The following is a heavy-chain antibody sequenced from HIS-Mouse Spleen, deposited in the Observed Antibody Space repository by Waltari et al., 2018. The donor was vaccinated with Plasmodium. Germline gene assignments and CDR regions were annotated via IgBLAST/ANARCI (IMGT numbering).Heavy chain of an antibody. CDR2: INPNSGGT. V-gene: IGHV1-2*02. J-gene: IGHJ4*02. CDR1: GYTFTGYS. CDR3: ARDLAAAGHFDY. Sequence: QVQLVQSGAEVKKPGGSVKVSCKASGYTFTGYSMHWVRQAPGQGLEWLGWINPNSGGTNYAQKFQGRVTMTRDTSISTAYMELSRLRSDDTAVYYCARDLAAAGHFDYWGQGTLVTVSS. D-gene: IGHD6-13*01.